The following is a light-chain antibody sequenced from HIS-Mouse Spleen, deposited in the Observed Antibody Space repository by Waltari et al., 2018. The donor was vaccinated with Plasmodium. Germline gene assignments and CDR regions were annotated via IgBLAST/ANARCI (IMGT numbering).Light chain of an antibody. V-gene: IGLV2-8*01. J-gene: IGLJ2*01. CDR2: EVS. CDR1: SSDAGAHNY. CDR3: SSYAGSNNLV. Sequence: QSALTQPPSASGSPGHSVTISCPGTSSDAGAHNYVSWYQQHPGKAPKLMIYEVSKRPSGVPDRFSGSKSGNTASLTVSGLQAEDEADYYCSSYAGSNNLVFGGGTKLTVL.